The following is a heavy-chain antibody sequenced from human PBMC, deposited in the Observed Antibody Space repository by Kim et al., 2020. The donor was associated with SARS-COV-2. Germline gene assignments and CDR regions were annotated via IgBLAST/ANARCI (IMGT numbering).Heavy chain of an antibody. V-gene: IGHV3-23*01. CDR3: AKELSYYDILTGVWVRYYFDY. CDR2: ISGSGGST. J-gene: IGHJ4*02. CDR1: GFTFSSYA. Sequence: GGSLRLSCAASGFTFSSYAMSWVRQAPGKGLEWVSAISGSGGSTYYADSVKGRFTISRDNSKNTLYLQMNSLRAEDTAVYYCAKELSYYDILTGVWVRYYFDYWGQGTLVTVSS. D-gene: IGHD3-9*01.